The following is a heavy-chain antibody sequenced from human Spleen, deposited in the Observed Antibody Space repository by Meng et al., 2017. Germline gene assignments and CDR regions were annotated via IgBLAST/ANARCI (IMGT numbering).Heavy chain of an antibody. J-gene: IGHJ6*02. D-gene: IGHD5-12*01. CDR2: ISGSGGST. CDR3: AKGPKWLYASLDV. V-gene: IGHV3-23*01. CDR1: GFTFSSYA. Sequence: GESLKISCAASGFTFSSYAMSWVRQAPGKGLEWVSAISGSGGSTYYADSVKGRFTISRDNSKNTLYLQMNSLRAEDTAVYYCAKGPKWLYASLDVWGQGTTVTVSS.